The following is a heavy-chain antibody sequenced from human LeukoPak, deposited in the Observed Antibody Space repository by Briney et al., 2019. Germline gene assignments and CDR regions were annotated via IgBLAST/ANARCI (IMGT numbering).Heavy chain of an antibody. CDR2: IYYSGST. J-gene: IGHJ5*02. D-gene: IGHD3-16*02. CDR3: ARHVIARFDP. CDR1: GGSISSSSYY. V-gene: IGHV4-39*01. Sequence: PSETLSLTCTVSGGSISSSSYYWGWIRQPPGKGLEWIGSIYYSGSTYYNPSLKSRVTISVDTSKNQFSLKLSSVTAADTAVYYCARHVIARFDPWGQGTLVTVSS.